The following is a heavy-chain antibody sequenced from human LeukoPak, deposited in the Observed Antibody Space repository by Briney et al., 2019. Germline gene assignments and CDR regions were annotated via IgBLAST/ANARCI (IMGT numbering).Heavy chain of an antibody. Sequence: GESLKISCKGSGYSFTSYWIGWVRQLPGKGLEWMGIIYSGDSDTRYSPSFQGQVTISADKSVRAAYLQWSSLKASDTAMYYCARPNITSYYDSRGYDAFDVRGQGTMVTVSS. V-gene: IGHV5-51*01. CDR1: GYSFTSYW. CDR3: ARPNITSYYDSRGYDAFDV. CDR2: IYSGDSDT. J-gene: IGHJ3*01. D-gene: IGHD3-22*01.